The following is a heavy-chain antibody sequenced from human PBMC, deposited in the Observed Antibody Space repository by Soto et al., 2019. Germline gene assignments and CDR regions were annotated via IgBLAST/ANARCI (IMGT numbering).Heavy chain of an antibody. D-gene: IGHD2-8*01. CDR2: IGTAGDT. J-gene: IGHJ6*02. V-gene: IGHV3-13*01. CDR1: GFTFSGYD. CDR3: ARDRLYCTNGVCYGGMDV. Sequence: EVQLVESGGGLVQPGGSLRLSCAASGFTFSGYDMHWVRQATGKGLEWVSAIGTAGDTYYPGSVKGRFTISRENAKNSLYLQMNSLRAGDTAVYYCARDRLYCTNGVCYGGMDVWGQGTTVTVSS.